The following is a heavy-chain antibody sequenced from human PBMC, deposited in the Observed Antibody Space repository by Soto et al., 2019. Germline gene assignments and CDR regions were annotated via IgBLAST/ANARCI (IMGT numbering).Heavy chain of an antibody. D-gene: IGHD5-12*01. CDR3: ARGYIGYDYIEN. J-gene: IGHJ4*02. Sequence: ASVKVSCKASGYTFTSYYMHWVRQAPGQGLEWMGIINPSAGSTSYAQRFQGRVTLTRDTSTNTVYMELNSLNSQDTAVYFCARGYIGYDYIENWGQGTQVTVSS. V-gene: IGHV1-46*03. CDR1: GYTFTSYY. CDR2: INPSAGST.